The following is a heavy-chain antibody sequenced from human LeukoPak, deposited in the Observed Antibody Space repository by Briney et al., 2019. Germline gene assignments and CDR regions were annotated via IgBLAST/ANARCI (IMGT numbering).Heavy chain of an antibody. CDR3: ASHEKYDSSGYDY. D-gene: IGHD3-22*01. CDR2: IYPGDSDT. CDR1: GYSLTSYW. Sequence: GESLKISCKGSGYSLTSYWIGWVRQMPGKGLEWMGIIYPGDSDTSYSPSFQGQVTISADKSISTAYLQWSSLKASDTAMYYCASHEKYDSSGYDYWGQGTLVTVSS. V-gene: IGHV5-51*01. J-gene: IGHJ4*02.